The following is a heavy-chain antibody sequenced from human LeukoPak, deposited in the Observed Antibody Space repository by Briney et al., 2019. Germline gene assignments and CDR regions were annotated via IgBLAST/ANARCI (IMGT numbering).Heavy chain of an antibody. J-gene: IGHJ5*02. CDR1: GGTFSSYA. D-gene: IGHD3-16*01. CDR3: ARSTFDSHVGFDP. CDR2: IIPIFGTA. Sequence: SVKVSCKASGGTFSSYAISWVRQAPGQGLECMGGIIPIFGTANYAQKFQGRVTMTRHMSTSTVYMELSSLRSEDTAVYYCARSTFDSHVGFDPWGQGTLVTVSS. V-gene: IGHV1-69*05.